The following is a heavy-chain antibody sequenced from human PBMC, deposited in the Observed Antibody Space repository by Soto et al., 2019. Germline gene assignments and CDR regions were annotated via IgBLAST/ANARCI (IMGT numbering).Heavy chain of an antibody. CDR3: ATDGAAGAAMGV. V-gene: IGHV3-21*02. CDR2: ISGGGEYV. CDR1: GFTFSNYG. J-gene: IGHJ6*02. Sequence: EMKLVESGGGLVKPGGSLRLSCAASGFTFSNYGRNWARQSPGKGLEWVSSISGGGEYVGYADSLKGRLTISRDNAKKSLYLQLNSLTADDTAVYYCATDGAAGAAMGVWGQGTTVTVSS. D-gene: IGHD6-13*01.